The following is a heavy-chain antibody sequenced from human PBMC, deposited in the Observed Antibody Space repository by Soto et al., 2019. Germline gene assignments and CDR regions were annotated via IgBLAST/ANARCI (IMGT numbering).Heavy chain of an antibody. CDR3: ARPYSSSFDYYYGLDG. J-gene: IGHJ6*02. Sequence: ASVKVSCKASGGTFSSYAISWVRQAPGQGLEWMGGIIPIFGTANYAQKFQGRVTITADESTSTAYMELSSLRSEDTAVYYCARPYSSSFDYYYGLDGWGQGTTVTVSS. V-gene: IGHV1-69*13. CDR2: IIPIFGTA. D-gene: IGHD6-6*01. CDR1: GGTFSSYA.